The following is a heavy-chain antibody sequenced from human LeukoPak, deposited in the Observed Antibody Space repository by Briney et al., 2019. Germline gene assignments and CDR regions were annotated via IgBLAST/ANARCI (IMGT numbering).Heavy chain of an antibody. Sequence: PGRSLRLSCAASGFTFDDYAMHWVRQAPGKGLEWVSGISWNSGSIGYADSVKGRFTISRDNAKNSLYLQMNSLRAEDTAVYYCARVGRSGGVFDSWGQGTLVTVSS. CDR1: GFTFDDYA. CDR3: ARVGRSGGVFDS. CDR2: ISWNSGSI. J-gene: IGHJ4*02. V-gene: IGHV3-9*01. D-gene: IGHD3-10*01.